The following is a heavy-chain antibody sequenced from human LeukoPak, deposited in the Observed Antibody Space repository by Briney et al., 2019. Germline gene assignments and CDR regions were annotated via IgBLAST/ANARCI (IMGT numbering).Heavy chain of an antibody. CDR1: GFPLGSYS. CDR2: ISSSSSYI. V-gene: IGHV3-21*01. Sequence: GGSLRLSCAASGFPLGSYSMNGFRQAPGRGLGGVSSISSSSSYIYYADSVKGRFTISRDNAKNSLYLQMNSLRAEDTAVYYCARDQSTNYGDVVGFDYWGQGTLVTVSS. D-gene: IGHD4-17*01. J-gene: IGHJ4*02. CDR3: ARDQSTNYGDVVGFDY.